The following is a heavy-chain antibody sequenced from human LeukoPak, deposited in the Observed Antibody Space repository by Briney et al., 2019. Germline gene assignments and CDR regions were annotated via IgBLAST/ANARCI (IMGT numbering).Heavy chain of an antibody. J-gene: IGHJ4*02. CDR3: ARAGADYDSSGYYSYYFDY. CDR1: GYTLTELS. Sequence: ASVKVSCKVSGYTLTELSMHWVRQAPGKGLEWMGGFDPEDGETIYAQKFQGRVTMTRNTSISTAYMELSSLRSEDTAVYYCARAGADYDSSGYYSYYFDYWGQGTLVTVSS. CDR2: FDPEDGET. V-gene: IGHV1-24*01. D-gene: IGHD3-22*01.